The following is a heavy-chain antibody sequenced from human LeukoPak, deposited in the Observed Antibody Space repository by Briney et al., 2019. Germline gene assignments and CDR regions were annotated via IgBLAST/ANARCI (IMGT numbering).Heavy chain of an antibody. CDR2: IHTIGNT. J-gene: IGHJ6*03. V-gene: IGHV4-61*02. D-gene: IGHD5-12*01. Sequence: NPSETLSLTCTVSGVSTSRGSHYWSWIRQPAGKGLEWIGRIHTIGNTNYSPSLWRRVTISVDTSKNQFSLKLSSVTAADTAVYYCARSTVDIVATLRKTEKNYYMDVWGKGTTVAVSS. CDR1: GVSTSRGSHY. CDR3: ARSTVDIVATLRKTEKNYYMDV.